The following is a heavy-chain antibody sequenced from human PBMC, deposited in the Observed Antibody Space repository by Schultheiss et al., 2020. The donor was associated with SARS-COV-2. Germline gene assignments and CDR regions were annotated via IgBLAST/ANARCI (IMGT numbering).Heavy chain of an antibody. Sequence: SETLSLTCTVSGGSVSSGSYYWSWIRQPPGKGLEWIGYIYHSGSTYYNPSLKSRVTISVDRSKNQFSLKLSSVTAADMAVYYCARDGGGYYDSSGYDRWGQGTLVTVSS. CDR2: IYHSGST. CDR3: ARDGGGYYDSSGYDR. V-gene: IGHV4-30-2*01. J-gene: IGHJ5*02. CDR1: GGSVSSGSYY. D-gene: IGHD3-22*01.